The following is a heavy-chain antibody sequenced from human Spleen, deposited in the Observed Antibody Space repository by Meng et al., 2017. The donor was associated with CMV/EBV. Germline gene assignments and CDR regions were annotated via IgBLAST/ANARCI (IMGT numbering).Heavy chain of an antibody. CDR3: ARHCGYCSSGRCFLQFYWYFDL. CDR2: IYPGGSDT. Sequence: YCLSWGRQLPGKGLEWIGIIYPGGSDTRYDPSFHGQVTISVDTSISTAYMQWSSLKASDTAMYYCARHCGYCSSGRCFLQFYWYFDLWGRGTLVTVSS. J-gene: IGHJ2*01. CDR1: YC. D-gene: IGHD2-2*01. V-gene: IGHV5-51*01.